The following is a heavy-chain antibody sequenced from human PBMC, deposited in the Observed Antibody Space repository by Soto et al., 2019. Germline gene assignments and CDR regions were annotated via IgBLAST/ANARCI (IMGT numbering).Heavy chain of an antibody. J-gene: IGHJ4*02. CDR3: ARDYSGGSSAPDY. D-gene: IGHD2-15*01. V-gene: IGHV3-48*01. Sequence: GGSLRLSCAASGFTFSSYSMNWVRQAPGKGLEWVSYISSSSSTIYYADSVKGRFTISRDNAKNSLYLQMNSLRAEDTAVYYCARDYSGGSSAPDYWGQGTLVTVSS. CDR2: ISSSSSTI. CDR1: GFTFSSYS.